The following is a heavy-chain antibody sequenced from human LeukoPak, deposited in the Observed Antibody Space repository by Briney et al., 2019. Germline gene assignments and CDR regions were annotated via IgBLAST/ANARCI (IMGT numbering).Heavy chain of an antibody. CDR1: GGTFSSYA. D-gene: IGHD3-3*01. CDR2: IIPIFGTA. Sequence: GASVKVSCKASGGTFSSYAISWVRQAPGQGLEWMGGIIPIFGTANYAQKFQGRVTITADESTSTAYMELSSLRSEDTAVYYCAREGMVSYDFWSGYTTPYYFDYWGQGTLVTVSS. CDR3: AREGMVSYDFWSGYTTPYYFDY. J-gene: IGHJ4*02. V-gene: IGHV1-69*13.